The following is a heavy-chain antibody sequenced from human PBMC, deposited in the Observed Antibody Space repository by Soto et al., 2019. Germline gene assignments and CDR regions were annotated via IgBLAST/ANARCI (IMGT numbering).Heavy chain of an antibody. Sequence: GASVKVSCKASGYTFTGYYMHWVRQAPGQGLEWMGWINPNSGGTNYAQKFQGWVTMTRDTSISTAYMELSRLRSDDTAVYYCARDIVGGRLDAFDIWGQGTRVTVSS. CDR1: GYTFTGYY. D-gene: IGHD1-26*01. CDR3: ARDIVGGRLDAFDI. CDR2: INPNSGGT. V-gene: IGHV1-2*04. J-gene: IGHJ3*02.